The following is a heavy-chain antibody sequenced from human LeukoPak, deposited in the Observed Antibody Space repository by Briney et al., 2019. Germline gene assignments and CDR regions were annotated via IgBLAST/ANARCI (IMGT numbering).Heavy chain of an antibody. D-gene: IGHD2-2*03. J-gene: IGHJ5*02. CDR2: ISAYNGNT. CDR3: ARDLLDIVVVPAAMWFDP. V-gene: IGHV1-18*01. CDR1: GYTFTSYG. Sequence: ASVKVSCKASGYTFTSYGISWVRQAPGQGLEWMGWISAYNGNTNYAQKLQGRVTMTTDTSTSTAYMELRSQRSDDTAVYYRARDLLDIVVVPAAMWFDPWGQGTLVTVSS.